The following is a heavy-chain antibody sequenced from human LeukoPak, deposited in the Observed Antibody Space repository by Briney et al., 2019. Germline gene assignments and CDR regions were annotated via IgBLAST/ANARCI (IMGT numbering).Heavy chain of an antibody. CDR2: IVVGSGNT. D-gene: IGHD3-22*01. V-gene: IGHV1-58*01. J-gene: IGHJ4*02. CDR3: ARGFYYDSSDYYPYYFDY. CDR1: GFTFTNSA. Sequence: ASVKVSCKASGFTFTNSAVQWVRQARGQRLEWIGWIVVGSGNTNYAQKFQERVTITRDMSTSTAYMELSSLRSEDTAVYYCARGFYYDSSDYYPYYFDYWGQGTLVTVSS.